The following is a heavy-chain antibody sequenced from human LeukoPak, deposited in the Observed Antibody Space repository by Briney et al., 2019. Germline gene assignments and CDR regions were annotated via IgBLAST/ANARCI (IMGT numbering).Heavy chain of an antibody. CDR2: IWFDGSNT. D-gene: IGHD1-26*01. CDR3: ARDSVGFDY. CDR1: GFTFSSYV. J-gene: IGHJ4*02. Sequence: GGSLRLSCSPSGFTFSSYVMHWVHQAPPKGREWVAFIWFDGSNTYYADSVKCRFTISRDNSKTPLYLQMNRLRAEDRAVYYCARDSVGFDYWGQGTLVTVSS. V-gene: IGHV3-33*01.